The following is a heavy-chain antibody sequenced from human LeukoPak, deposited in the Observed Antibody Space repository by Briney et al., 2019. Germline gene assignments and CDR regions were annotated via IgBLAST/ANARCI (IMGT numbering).Heavy chain of an antibody. D-gene: IGHD2-15*01. CDR3: ARDFEIGYCSGGSCYVFDY. Sequence: GGSLRLSCAASGFTFSSYSMNWVRQAPGKGLEWVSSISSSSSYIYYADSVKGRFTISRDNAKNSLYLQMNSLRAEDTAVYYCARDFEIGYCSGGSCYVFDYWGQGTLVTVSS. J-gene: IGHJ4*02. V-gene: IGHV3-21*01. CDR1: GFTFSSYS. CDR2: ISSSSSYI.